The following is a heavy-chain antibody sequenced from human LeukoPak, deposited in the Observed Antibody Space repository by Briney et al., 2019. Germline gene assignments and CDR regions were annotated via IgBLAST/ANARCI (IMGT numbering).Heavy chain of an antibody. CDR3: ARETRGYSYGNFVY. J-gene: IGHJ4*02. D-gene: IGHD5-18*01. V-gene: IGHV3-21*01. Sequence: NPGGPLRLSCAASGFTFSSYSMNWVRQAPGKGLEWVSSISSSSSYIYYADSVKGRFTISKDNAKNSLYLQMNSLRAEDTAVYYCARETRGYSYGNFVYWGQGTLVTVSP. CDR2: ISSSSSYI. CDR1: GFTFSSYS.